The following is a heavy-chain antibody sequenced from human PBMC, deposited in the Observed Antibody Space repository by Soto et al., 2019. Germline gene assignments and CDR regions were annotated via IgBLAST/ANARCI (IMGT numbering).Heavy chain of an antibody. D-gene: IGHD2-15*01. CDR3: AFQAAYCSGGSCYSAEYFQH. Sequence: ASVKVSCKASGGTFSSYAISWVRQAPGQGLEWMGGSIPIFGTANYAQKFQGRVTITADESTSTAYMELSSLRSEDTAVYYCAFQAAYCSGGSCYSAEYFQHWGQGTLVTVSS. V-gene: IGHV1-69*13. J-gene: IGHJ1*01. CDR2: SIPIFGTA. CDR1: GGTFSSYA.